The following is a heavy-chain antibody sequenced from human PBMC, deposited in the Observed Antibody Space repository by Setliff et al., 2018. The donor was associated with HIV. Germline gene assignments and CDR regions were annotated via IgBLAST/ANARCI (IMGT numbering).Heavy chain of an antibody. Sequence: SETLSLTCAVSGVSSSGDYWSWVRQPPGKGLERIAEVHPSGSINYNSSLKSRVAISVDTSNNQFSLTMTSVTAADTAVYYCARGRDWAKTGDFWGQGALVTVSS. CDR2: VHPSGSI. V-gene: IGHV4-34*01. J-gene: IGHJ4*02. CDR1: GVSSSGDY. D-gene: IGHD3-9*01. CDR3: ARGRDWAKTGDF.